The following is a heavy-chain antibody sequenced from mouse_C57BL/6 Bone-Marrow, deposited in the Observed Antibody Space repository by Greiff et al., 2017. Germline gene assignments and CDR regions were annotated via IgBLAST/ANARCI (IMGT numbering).Heavy chain of an antibody. CDR2: IYPRSGNT. Sequence: QVQLQQSGAELARPGASVKLSCKASGYTFTSYGISWVKQRTGQGLEWIGEIYPRSGNTYYNEKFKGKATLTADKSSSTAYMELRSLTSEDAAVYFCEGSSGYDVDYWGQGTTLTVSS. CDR1: GYTFTSYG. V-gene: IGHV1-81*01. J-gene: IGHJ2*01. CDR3: EGSSGYDVDY. D-gene: IGHD3-2*02.